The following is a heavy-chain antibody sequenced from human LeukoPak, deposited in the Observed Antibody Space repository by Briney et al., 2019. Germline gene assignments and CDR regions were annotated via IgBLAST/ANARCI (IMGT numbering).Heavy chain of an antibody. CDR2: FDPEDGET. D-gene: IGHD4-17*01. V-gene: IGHV1-24*01. CDR1: GYTLTELS. Sequence: ASVKVSCKVSGYTLTELSMHWVRQAPGKGLEWMGGFDPEDGETIYAQKFQGRVTMTEDTSTDTAYMELSSLGSEDTAVYYCATGIYGDYEIDYWGQGTLVTVSS. J-gene: IGHJ4*02. CDR3: ATGIYGDYEIDY.